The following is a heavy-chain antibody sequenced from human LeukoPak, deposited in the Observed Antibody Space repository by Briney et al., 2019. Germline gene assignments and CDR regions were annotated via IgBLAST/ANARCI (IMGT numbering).Heavy chain of an antibody. J-gene: IGHJ4*02. CDR2: IYDSGST. D-gene: IGHD6-13*01. V-gene: IGHV4-39*01. CDR1: GGSIRSSYYY. Sequence: SEALSLTCTVSGGSIRSSYYYWGWIRQPPGKGLEWIGSIYDSGSTYYNPSLKSRVTISVDTSKNQFSLKLNSVTAADTAVYYCARVHFSSPPYFDYWGQGTLVTVSS. CDR3: ARVHFSSPPYFDY.